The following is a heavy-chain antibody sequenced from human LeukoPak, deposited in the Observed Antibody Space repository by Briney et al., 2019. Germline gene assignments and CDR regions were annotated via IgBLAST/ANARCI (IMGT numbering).Heavy chain of an antibody. J-gene: IGHJ5*02. Sequence: GASVKVSCKASGYTFTSYYMHWVRQAPGQGLEWMGIINPSGGSTSYAQKFQGRVTMTRDTSTSTVYMELSSLRSEDTAVYYCARDREGYYDFWSLSNHPNWFDPWGQGTLVTVSS. D-gene: IGHD3-3*01. V-gene: IGHV1-46*01. CDR2: INPSGGST. CDR3: ARDREGYYDFWSLSNHPNWFDP. CDR1: GYTFTSYY.